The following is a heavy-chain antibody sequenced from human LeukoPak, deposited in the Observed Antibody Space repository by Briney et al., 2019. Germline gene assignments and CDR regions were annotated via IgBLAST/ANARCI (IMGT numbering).Heavy chain of an antibody. CDR1: GGSFSGYY. V-gene: IGHV4-34*01. D-gene: IGHD1-26*01. J-gene: IGHJ4*02. CDR2: INHSGST. Sequence: SETLSLTCAVYGGSFSGYYWSWIRQPPGKGLEWIGEINHSGSTNYNPSLKSRVTISVDTSKNQFSLKLNSVTAADTAVYYCARGLVGATVGDYWGQGTLVTVSS. CDR3: ARGLVGATVGDY.